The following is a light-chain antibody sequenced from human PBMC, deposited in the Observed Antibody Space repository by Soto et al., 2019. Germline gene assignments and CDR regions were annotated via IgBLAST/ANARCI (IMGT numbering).Light chain of an antibody. CDR1: RSNLGAGYD. CDR3: QSFDNSLSAHWV. Sequence: QLVLTQPPSVSGAPGQGITISCTGTRSNLGAGYDVHWYQQLPGAAPKLLIYANNKRPSGVLDRFSGSKSGTSASLAITGLQAEDEADYYCQSFDNSLSAHWVFGGGSKLTVL. J-gene: IGLJ3*02. CDR2: ANN. V-gene: IGLV1-40*01.